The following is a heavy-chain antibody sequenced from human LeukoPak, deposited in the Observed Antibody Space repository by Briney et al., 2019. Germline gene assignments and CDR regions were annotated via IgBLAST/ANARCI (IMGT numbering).Heavy chain of an antibody. D-gene: IGHD3-3*01. CDR1: GGSISSYY. Sequence: SETLSLTCTVSGGSISSYYWSWIRQPAGKGLEWIGRIYTSGSTNYNPSLKSRVTISVDTSKNQFSLKLSSVTAADTAVYYCARRVRYDFWGGYYKYYYYGMDVWGQGTTVTVSS. V-gene: IGHV4-4*07. J-gene: IGHJ6*02. CDR3: ARRVRYDFWGGYYKYYYYGMDV. CDR2: IYTSGST.